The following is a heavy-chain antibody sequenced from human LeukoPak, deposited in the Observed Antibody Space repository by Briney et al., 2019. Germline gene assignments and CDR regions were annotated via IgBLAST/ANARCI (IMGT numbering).Heavy chain of an antibody. J-gene: IGHJ4*02. D-gene: IGHD6-19*01. Sequence: SETLSLTCTVSGGSISSSSYYWGWIRQPPGKGLEWIGSIYYSGSTYYNPSLKSRVTISVDTSKNQFSLKLSSVTAADTAVYYCAREPPAVAGMDFDYWGQGTLVTVSS. CDR3: AREPPAVAGMDFDY. CDR2: IYYSGST. V-gene: IGHV4-39*07. CDR1: GGSISSSSYY.